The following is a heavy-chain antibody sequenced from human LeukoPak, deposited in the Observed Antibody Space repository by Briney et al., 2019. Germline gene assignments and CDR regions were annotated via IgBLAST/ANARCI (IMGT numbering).Heavy chain of an antibody. J-gene: IGHJ4*02. CDR2: ISGLSSYT. D-gene: IGHD3-16*01. CDR3: GRAFPPLRTSSAGDL. CDR1: GFTFSDYD. Sequence: PGGSLRLSCSASGFTFSDYDMNWVRQAPGKGLEWVSSISGLSSYTFYGESVKGRFSISRDNAKNSLYLQMNSLGAEDTATYYCGRAFPPLRTSSAGDLWGQGILVTVSS. V-gene: IGHV3-21*01.